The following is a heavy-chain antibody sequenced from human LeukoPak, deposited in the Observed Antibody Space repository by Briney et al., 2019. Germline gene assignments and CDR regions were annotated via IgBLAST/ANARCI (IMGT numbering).Heavy chain of an antibody. D-gene: IGHD2-2*01. CDR3: ARHCYDDARYPYYFDY. Sequence: SETLSLTCTVSGGSIRNYHWSWIRQPPGKGLEWIGFIYYSGNTKYNPSLKGRVTMSVDTSNNQFSLKLSSVTAADTAVYFCARHCYDDARYPYYFDYWGRGTLVTVSS. CDR1: GGSIRNYH. CDR2: IYYSGNT. V-gene: IGHV4-59*08. J-gene: IGHJ4*01.